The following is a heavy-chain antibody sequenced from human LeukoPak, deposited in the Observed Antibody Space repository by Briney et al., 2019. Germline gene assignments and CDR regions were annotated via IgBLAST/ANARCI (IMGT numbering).Heavy chain of an antibody. CDR1: GFTFSTYS. J-gene: IGHJ4*02. V-gene: IGHV3-21*01. CDR3: ARDFSGSYRDY. Sequence: NPGGSLRLSCAASGFTFSTYSVNWVRQAPGKGLEWVSSISSSSSYIYYADSVKGRFTISRDNAKNTLYLQMNSLRAEDTAVYYCARDFSGSYRDYWGQGTLVTVSS. CDR2: ISSSSSYI. D-gene: IGHD1-26*01.